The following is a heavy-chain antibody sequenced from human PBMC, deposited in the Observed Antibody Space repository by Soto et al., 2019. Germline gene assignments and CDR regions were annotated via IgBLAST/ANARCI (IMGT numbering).Heavy chain of an antibody. CDR3: ARQYPFDF. J-gene: IGHJ4*02. V-gene: IGHV4-4*02. CDR1: GGSIMTDNW. Sequence: HVQLQQSGPGLVQPSGTLSLTCAVSGGSIMTDNWWSWVRQSPGKGLEWIGEIHHSGKTNYNPSLKSRVTVPVDKSKNQFSLDLTSVTAADTAVYYCARQYPFDFWGQGTLVTVSS. CDR2: IHHSGKT. D-gene: IGHD4-4*01.